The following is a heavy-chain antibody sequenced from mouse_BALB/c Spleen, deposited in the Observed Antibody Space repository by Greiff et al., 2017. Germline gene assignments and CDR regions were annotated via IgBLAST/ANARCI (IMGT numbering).Heavy chain of an antibody. J-gene: IGHJ3*01. CDR2: IDPSDSYT. V-gene: IGHV1-69*02. CDR3: ARGYYDYDGSAY. Sequence: QVQLKQPGAELVKPGASVKLSCKASGYTFTSYWMHWVKQRPGQGLEWIGEIDPSDSYTNYNQKFKGKATLTVDKSSSTAYMQLSSLTSEDSAVYYCARGYYDYDGSAYWGQGTLVTVSA. CDR1: GYTFTSYW. D-gene: IGHD2-4*01.